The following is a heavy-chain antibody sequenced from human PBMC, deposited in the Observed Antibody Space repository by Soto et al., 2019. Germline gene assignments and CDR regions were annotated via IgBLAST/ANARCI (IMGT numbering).Heavy chain of an antibody. CDR2: ISYDGRTK. CDR1: GFTFNAYG. CDR3: AKDLGGSYPDRCYYYGADV. Sequence: QVQLVESGEGVVQPGRSLRLSGAVSGFTFNAYGMHWVRQAPGKGLEWIGVISYDGRTKYYGDSVRGRFAISRDNSKNTVSLQMDSLRNEDTAVYYCAKDLGGSYPDRCYYYGADVWGQGTTVTVSS. V-gene: IGHV3-30*18. J-gene: IGHJ6*02. D-gene: IGHD1-26*01.